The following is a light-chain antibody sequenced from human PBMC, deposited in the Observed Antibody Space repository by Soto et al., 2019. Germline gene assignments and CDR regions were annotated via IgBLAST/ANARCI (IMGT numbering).Light chain of an antibody. CDR2: DNN. V-gene: IGLV1-51*01. J-gene: IGLJ2*01. CDR3: RTWNSGVSAAV. Sequence: QSVLTQPPSVSAAPGQTVTISCSGSSSNVGNNYVSWYQQLPGTAPKLLIYDNNKRPSGIPDRFSGSKSGTSATLGITGLQTGDEADYYCRTWNSGVSAAVFGGGTKLTVL. CDR1: SSNVGNNY.